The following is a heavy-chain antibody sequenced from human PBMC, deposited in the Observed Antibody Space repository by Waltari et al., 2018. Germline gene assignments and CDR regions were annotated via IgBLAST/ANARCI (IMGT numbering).Heavy chain of an antibody. J-gene: IGHJ4*02. V-gene: IGHV3-48*03. CDR2: IGSGASII. D-gene: IGHD1-26*01. Sequence: EVQLVESGGGLVQPGGSLRLFCAASGFTFRNYEMNWVRQAPGKGLEWGTDIGSGASIIYYADSGKGRFTISRDNAKNSVYLQMSSLRAEDTAIYYCARGEGGANEYWGQGTLVTVSA. CDR1: GFTFRNYE. CDR3: ARGEGGANEY.